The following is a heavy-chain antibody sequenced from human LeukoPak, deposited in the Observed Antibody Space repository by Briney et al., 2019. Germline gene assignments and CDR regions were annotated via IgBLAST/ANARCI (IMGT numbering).Heavy chain of an antibody. Sequence: GGSLRLSCAASGFTFSGHSMTWVRLAPGKGLEWVANINLDGSERFYVDFVKGRFTISRDNADNSMYLQMNGLRAEDTAVYYCGRVIAGAIDYWGQGTLVTVSS. J-gene: IGHJ4*02. D-gene: IGHD6-13*01. CDR1: GFTFSGHS. V-gene: IGHV3-7*01. CDR2: INLDGSER. CDR3: GRVIAGAIDY.